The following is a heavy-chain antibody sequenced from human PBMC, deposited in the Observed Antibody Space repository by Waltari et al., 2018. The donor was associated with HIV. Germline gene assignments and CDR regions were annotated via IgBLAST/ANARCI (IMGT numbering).Heavy chain of an antibody. J-gene: IGHJ6*02. D-gene: IGHD7-27*01. V-gene: IGHV4-39*01. CDR1: GGSISTSSYY. CDR3: ARVARRGLVWGSPWYYGMDV. Sequence: QLQLQESGPGLVKPSETLSLTCTVSGGSISTSSYYWGWIRPPPGKGQESIGNIYYRGNTFYNSSLTSRVPMPVATSRNQFSLNRSSLSAADTAVYYCARVARRGLVWGSPWYYGMDVWGQGTTVTVSS. CDR2: IYYRGNT.